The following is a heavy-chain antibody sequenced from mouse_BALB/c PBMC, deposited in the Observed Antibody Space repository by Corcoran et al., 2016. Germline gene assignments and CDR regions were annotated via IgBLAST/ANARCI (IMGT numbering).Heavy chain of an antibody. D-gene: IGHD6-1*01. CDR3: TREPYAMDY. J-gene: IGHJ4*01. V-gene: IGHV9-3-1*01. CDR2: INTYTGEP. CDR1: GYTFTNYG. Sequence: QIQLVQSGPELKKPGETVKISCKASGYTFTNYGMNWVMQAPGKGLKWMGWINTYTGEPTYADDFKGRFAFSLETSASTAYLQINNLKNEDTATDFCTREPYAMDYWGQGTSVTVSS.